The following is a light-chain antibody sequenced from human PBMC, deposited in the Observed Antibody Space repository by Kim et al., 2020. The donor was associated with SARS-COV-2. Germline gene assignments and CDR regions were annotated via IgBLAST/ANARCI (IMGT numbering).Light chain of an antibody. CDR2: WAS. V-gene: IGKV4-1*01. CDR1: QRVLNSSNNKNY. J-gene: IGKJ2*01. CDR3: HQYYSVPYT. Sequence: DIVMTQSPDSLAVSLGERATINCKSSQRVLNSSNNKNYLAWFQQKSGQPPKLLIYWASTRESGVPDRFSGSGSGTDFSLTISSLQAEDVAVYYCHQYYSVPYTFGQGTKLEI.